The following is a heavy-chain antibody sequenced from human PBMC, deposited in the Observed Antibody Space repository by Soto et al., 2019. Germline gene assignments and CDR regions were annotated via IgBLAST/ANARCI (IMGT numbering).Heavy chain of an antibody. V-gene: IGHV4-31*03. CDR3: ARELRDYYGSGSYLGRFDP. Sequence: SETLSLTCTFSGGSISSGGYYWSWIRQHPGKGLEWIGYIYYSGSTYYNPSLKSRVTISVDTSKNQFSLKLSSVTAADTAVYYCARELRDYYGSGSYLGRFDPWGQGTLVTVSS. CDR1: GGSISSGGYY. J-gene: IGHJ5*02. D-gene: IGHD3-10*01. CDR2: IYYSGST.